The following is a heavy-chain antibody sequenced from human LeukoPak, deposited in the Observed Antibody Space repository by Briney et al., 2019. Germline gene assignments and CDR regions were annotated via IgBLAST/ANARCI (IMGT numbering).Heavy chain of an antibody. Sequence: GGTLRPSCAGSGFTFRNYGMSWVRQAPGKGLEWVSHISTNTASTYCADSVKGRFTISRDNSKNTLYMQMNSLRAEDTAVYYCTRGSPVVYFDFWGQGTLVTVSS. CDR3: TRGSPVVYFDF. CDR1: GFTFRNYG. V-gene: IGHV3-23*01. J-gene: IGHJ4*02. CDR2: ISTNTAST.